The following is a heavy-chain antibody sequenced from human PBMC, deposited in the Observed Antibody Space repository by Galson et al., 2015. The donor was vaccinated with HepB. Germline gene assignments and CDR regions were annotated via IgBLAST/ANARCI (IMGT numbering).Heavy chain of an antibody. V-gene: IGHV3-21*01. Sequence: SLRLSCAASGFTFSSYSMNWVRQAPGKGLEWVSSISSSSSYIYYADSVKGRFTISRDNAKNSLYLRMNSLRAEDTAVYYCARVRSWYGPGSFDYGMDVWGQGTTVTVSS. CDR3: ARVRSWYGPGSFDYGMDV. J-gene: IGHJ6*02. CDR1: GFTFSSYS. CDR2: ISSSSSYI. D-gene: IGHD6-13*01.